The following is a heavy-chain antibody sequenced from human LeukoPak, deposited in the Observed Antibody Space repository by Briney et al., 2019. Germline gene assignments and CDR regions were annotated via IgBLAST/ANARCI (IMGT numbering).Heavy chain of an antibody. D-gene: IGHD6-19*01. CDR1: GLSVRDSY. Sequence: GGSLRLSCAVSGLSVRDSYMSWVRQAPGKGLEWVSVIYRDGSTYYADSVKGRFTIPRDISENTVSFEMNSLGAEDTAVYYCVKVGGGGGWYWSPWGQGTLVTVSS. V-gene: IGHV3-53*01. CDR2: IYRDGST. CDR3: VKVGGGGGWYWSP. J-gene: IGHJ5*02.